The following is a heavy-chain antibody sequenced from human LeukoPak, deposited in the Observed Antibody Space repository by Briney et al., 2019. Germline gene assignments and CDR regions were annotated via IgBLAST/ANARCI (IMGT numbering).Heavy chain of an antibody. J-gene: IGHJ3*02. CDR3: ARENSYDFWSGYDAFDI. CDR1: GGSISSYY. D-gene: IGHD3-3*01. V-gene: IGHV4-59*12. CDR2: IYYSGTT. Sequence: SETLSLTCTVSGGSISSYYWNWIRQPPGKGLEWIGYIYYSGTTNYNPSLKSRVSMSVDTSKNQFSLKLSSVTAADTAVYYCARENSYDFWSGYDAFDIWGQGTMVTVSS.